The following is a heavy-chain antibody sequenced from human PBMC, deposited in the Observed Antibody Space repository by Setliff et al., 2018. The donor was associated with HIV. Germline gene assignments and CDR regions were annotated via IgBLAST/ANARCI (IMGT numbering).Heavy chain of an antibody. CDR2: FYYSWNT. CDR1: RVFIKNTVYS. CDR3: ARHSITLVVGVPERDDAFDI. V-gene: IGHV4-39*01. D-gene: IGHD3-22*01. Sequence: SETLSLTCTVSRVFIKNTVYSWAWIRQPPGKGLEWIGSFYYSWNTYYNPSLKSRVTISVDTSKNQFTLKLSSVTAVDTAVYYCARHSITLVVGVPERDDAFDIWGQGTMVTVSS. J-gene: IGHJ3*02.